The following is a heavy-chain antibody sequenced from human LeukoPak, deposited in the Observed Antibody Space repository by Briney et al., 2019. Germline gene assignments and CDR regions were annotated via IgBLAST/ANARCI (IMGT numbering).Heavy chain of an antibody. Sequence: SETLSLTCTVSGGSVSSGSYYWSWIRQPPGKGLEWIGYIYYSGSTNYNPSLKSRVTISVDTSKNQFSLKLSSVTAADTAVYYCASSQITINWFDPWGQGTLVTVSS. CDR3: ASSQITINWFDP. D-gene: IGHD3-10*01. CDR2: IYYSGST. V-gene: IGHV4-61*01. CDR1: GGSVSSGSYY. J-gene: IGHJ5*02.